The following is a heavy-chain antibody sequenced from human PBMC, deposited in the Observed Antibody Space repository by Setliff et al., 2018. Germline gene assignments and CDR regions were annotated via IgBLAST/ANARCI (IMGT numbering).Heavy chain of an antibody. CDR1: GGSISSYY. CDR3: ARARDGGYDSSGYYYGMDAFDF. Sequence: SETLSLTCPVSGGSISSYYWSWIRQPQGKGLECLGYIYYSGSTNYNPSLKRRVTISLDTSTNQFSLKLSSVSAADTAVYYGARARDGGYDSSGYYYGMDAFDFWGQGTMVTVSS. J-gene: IGHJ3*01. CDR2: IYYSGST. V-gene: IGHV4-59*01. D-gene: IGHD3-22*01.